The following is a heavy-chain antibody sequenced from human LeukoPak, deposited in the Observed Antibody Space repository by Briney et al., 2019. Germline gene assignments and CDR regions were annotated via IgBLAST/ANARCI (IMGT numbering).Heavy chain of an antibody. V-gene: IGHV4-59*01. CDR3: ARVPNHYDSSGYPSTLFDY. CDR2: IYYSGGT. D-gene: IGHD3-22*01. CDR1: GGSISSYY. Sequence: SETLSLTCTVSGGSISSYYWSWIRQPPGKGLEWIGYIYYSGGTNYNPSLKSRVTISVDTSKNQFSLKLSSVTAADTAVYYCARVPNHYDSSGYPSTLFDYWGQGTLVTVSS. J-gene: IGHJ4*02.